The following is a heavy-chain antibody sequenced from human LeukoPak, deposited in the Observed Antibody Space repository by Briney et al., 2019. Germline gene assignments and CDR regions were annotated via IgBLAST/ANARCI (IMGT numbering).Heavy chain of an antibody. CDR1: GGSISRTSYY. V-gene: IGHV4-39*07. CDR3: ARDCETYDSSGYRCRGFDY. J-gene: IGHJ4*02. CDR2: IYYSGSI. D-gene: IGHD3-22*01. Sequence: PSETLSLTCTVSGGSISRTSYYWGWIRQPPGKGLEWIGSIYYSGSIYHNPSLKSRVTISLDTSKNQFSLKLSSVTAADTAVYYCARDCETYDSSGYRCRGFDYWGQGTLVTVSS.